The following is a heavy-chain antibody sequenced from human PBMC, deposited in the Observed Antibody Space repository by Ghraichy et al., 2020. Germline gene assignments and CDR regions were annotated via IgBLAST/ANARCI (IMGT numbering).Heavy chain of an antibody. Sequence: GGSLRLSCEASGFTFNSFWMYWVRQAPGKGLVWVSRINNDGSGTNYADSVKGRFTVSRDNAKNTLYLQMNSLRAEDTAVYYCARDRPGYCSTSSCSYYFDHWGQGTLVTVSS. D-gene: IGHD2-2*01. CDR3: ARDRPGYCSTSSCSYYFDH. CDR1: GFTFNSFW. J-gene: IGHJ4*02. V-gene: IGHV3-74*01. CDR2: INNDGSGT.